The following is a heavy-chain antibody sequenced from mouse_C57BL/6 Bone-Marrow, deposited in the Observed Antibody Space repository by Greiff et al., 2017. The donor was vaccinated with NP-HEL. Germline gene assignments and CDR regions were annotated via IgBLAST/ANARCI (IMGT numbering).Heavy chain of an antibody. CDR1: GYTFTSYW. CDR2: IDPSDSYT. CDR3: ARSRAYYSNYVRWYFDV. J-gene: IGHJ1*03. V-gene: IGHV1-50*01. Sequence: VQLQQPGAELVKPGASVKLSCKASGYTFTSYWMQWVKQRPGHGLEWIGEIDPSDSYTNYNQKFKGKATLTVDTSSSTAYMQLSSLTSEDSAVYYCARSRAYYSNYVRWYFDVWGTGTTVTVSS. D-gene: IGHD2-5*01.